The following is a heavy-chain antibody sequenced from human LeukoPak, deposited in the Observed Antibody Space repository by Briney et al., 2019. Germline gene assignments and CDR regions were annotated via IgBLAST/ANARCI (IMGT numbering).Heavy chain of an antibody. J-gene: IGHJ4*02. Sequence: SETLSLTCTVSGDSIRSYYWSWIRQSPGKGLEWIGYIYYSGSTNYNPSFKSRVTISVDTSKNQFSLKLSSVTAADTAVYYCARDLRYDSSGWAFDYWGQGTLVTVSS. CDR1: GDSIRSYY. CDR3: ARDLRYDSSGWAFDY. V-gene: IGHV4-59*01. D-gene: IGHD3-22*01. CDR2: IYYSGST.